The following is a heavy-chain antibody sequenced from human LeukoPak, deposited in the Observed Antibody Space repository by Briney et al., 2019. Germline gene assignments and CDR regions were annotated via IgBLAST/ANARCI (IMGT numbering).Heavy chain of an antibody. J-gene: IGHJ4*02. CDR1: GGSFSGYY. V-gene: IGHV4-34*01. Sequence: NPSETLSLTCAVYGGSFSGYYWSWIRQPPGKGLEWIGEINHSGSTNYNPSLKSRVTISVDTSKNQFSLKLSSVTAADTAVYYCARSERGVRGVTIKFYYWGQGTLVTVSS. D-gene: IGHD3-10*01. CDR2: INHSGST. CDR3: ARSERGVRGVTIKFYY.